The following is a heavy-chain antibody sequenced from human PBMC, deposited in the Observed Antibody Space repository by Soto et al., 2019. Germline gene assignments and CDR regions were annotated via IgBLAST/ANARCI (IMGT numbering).Heavy chain of an antibody. CDR1: GGSISSGDYY. Sequence: SETLSLTCTVSGGSISSGDYYWSWIRQPPGKGLEWIGYIYYSGSTYYNPSLKSRVAISIDTSKNQFSLKLNSVTAADTAMYYCARLVYDYGDHYYFDYWGQGTLVTVSS. CDR3: ARLVYDYGDHYYFDY. D-gene: IGHD4-17*01. CDR2: IYYSGST. V-gene: IGHV4-30-4*01. J-gene: IGHJ4*02.